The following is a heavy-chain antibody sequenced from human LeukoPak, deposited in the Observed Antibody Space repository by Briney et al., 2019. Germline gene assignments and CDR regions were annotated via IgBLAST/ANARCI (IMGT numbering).Heavy chain of an antibody. CDR2: ISWDGGST. J-gene: IGHJ4*02. Sequence: GGSLRLSCAASGFTFDDYTMHWVRQAPGKGLEWVSLISWDGGSTYYADSVKGRFTISRDNSKNSLYLQMNSLRTEDTALYYCAKEGFGELLLGPFDYWGQGTLVTVSS. V-gene: IGHV3-43*01. CDR3: AKEGFGELLLGPFDY. CDR1: GFTFDDYT. D-gene: IGHD3-10*01.